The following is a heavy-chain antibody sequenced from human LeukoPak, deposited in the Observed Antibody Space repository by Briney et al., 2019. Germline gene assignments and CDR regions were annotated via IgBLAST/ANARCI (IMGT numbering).Heavy chain of an antibody. CDR2: SWNSGSI. CDR3: AKDIFTMVRGVVDY. D-gene: IGHD3-10*01. V-gene: IGHV3-9*01. Sequence: SWNSGSIGYADSVKGRFTISRDNAKNSLYLQMNSLRAEDTALYYCAKDIFTMVRGVVDYWGQGTLVTVSS. J-gene: IGHJ4*02.